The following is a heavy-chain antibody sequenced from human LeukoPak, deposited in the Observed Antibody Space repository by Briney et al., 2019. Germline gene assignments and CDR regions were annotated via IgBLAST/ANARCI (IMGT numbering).Heavy chain of an antibody. CDR2: MSGSGGST. J-gene: IGHJ4*02. Sequence: GGSLRLSCAASGFTFSSHAMSWVRQAPGKGLEWVSAMSGSGGSTYYADSVKGRFTISRDNAKNSLYLQMNSLGDEDTAVYYCARDQDYYGSGSYYWGQGTLVTVSS. D-gene: IGHD3-10*01. CDR3: ARDQDYYGSGSYY. V-gene: IGHV3-23*01. CDR1: GFTFSSHA.